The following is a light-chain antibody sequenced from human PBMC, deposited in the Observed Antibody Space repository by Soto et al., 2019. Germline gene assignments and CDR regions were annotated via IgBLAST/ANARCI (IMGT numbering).Light chain of an antibody. CDR1: QSVLYSSNNKSY. CDR2: WAS. J-gene: IGKJ4*01. Sequence: DIVMTQSPDSLAVSLGERATINCKSSQSVLYSSNNKSYLAWYQQKPGQPPKLLIYWASTRESGVPDRFSGSGSETDFTLTISSLQAEDVAVYYCQQYYSTPLTFGGGTKVDIK. V-gene: IGKV4-1*01. CDR3: QQYYSTPLT.